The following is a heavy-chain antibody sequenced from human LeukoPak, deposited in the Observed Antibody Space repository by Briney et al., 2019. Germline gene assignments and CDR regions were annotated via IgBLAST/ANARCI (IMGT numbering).Heavy chain of an antibody. CDR3: AKDFAQLWLLDY. CDR1: GFTFDDYA. D-gene: IGHD5-18*01. V-gene: IGHV3-9*01. Sequence: GGSLRLSCAASGFTFDDYAMHWVRQAPEKGLEWVSGISWNSGSIGYADSVKGRFTISRDNAKNSLYLQMNSLRAEDTALYYCAKDFAQLWLLDYWGQGTLVTVSS. CDR2: ISWNSGSI. J-gene: IGHJ4*02.